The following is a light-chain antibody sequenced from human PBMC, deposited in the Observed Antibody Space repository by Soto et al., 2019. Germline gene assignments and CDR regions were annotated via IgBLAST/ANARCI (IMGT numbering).Light chain of an antibody. J-gene: IGLJ1*01. Sequence: QSVLTQPASVSGSPGQSITLSCTGTRSDVGGYNYVSWYQQHPGKAPKLMIYDVNNRPSGVSNRFSGSKSGNTASLTISGLQAEDEADYYCSSYTSSSLYVFGTGTKLTVL. V-gene: IGLV2-14*01. CDR1: RSDVGGYNY. CDR2: DVN. CDR3: SSYTSSSLYV.